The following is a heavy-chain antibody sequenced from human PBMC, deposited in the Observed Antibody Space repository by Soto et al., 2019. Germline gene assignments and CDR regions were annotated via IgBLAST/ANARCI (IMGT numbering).Heavy chain of an antibody. CDR2: ISSDGNNQ. CDR3: AKERGGLDAFDM. J-gene: IGHJ3*02. Sequence: QVQLVESGGGVVQPGTSLRLSCAASGFTSSSFVIHWVRQAPGKGLEWLAVISSDGNNQYYADSVKGRFTISRDNSTRTLYLQVNSLRAEDTAVYFCAKERGGLDAFDMWGQGTMVTVS. V-gene: IGHV3-30*18. CDR1: GFTSSSFV. D-gene: IGHD3-10*01.